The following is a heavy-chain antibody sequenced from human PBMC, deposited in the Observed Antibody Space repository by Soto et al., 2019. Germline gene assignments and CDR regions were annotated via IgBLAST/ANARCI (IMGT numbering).Heavy chain of an antibody. J-gene: IGHJ6*04. CDR1: GFTFSDYY. V-gene: IGHV3-11*06. Sequence: RAGSLRLSCAASGFTFSDYYMSWIRQAPGKGLEWVSYISSSSSYTNYADSVKGRFTISRDNAKNSLYLQTNSLRAEDTAVYYCARDGAFGSAAAGTSGMDVWGKGTTVTVS. CDR2: ISSSSSYT. D-gene: IGHD6-13*01. CDR3: ARDGAFGSAAAGTSGMDV.